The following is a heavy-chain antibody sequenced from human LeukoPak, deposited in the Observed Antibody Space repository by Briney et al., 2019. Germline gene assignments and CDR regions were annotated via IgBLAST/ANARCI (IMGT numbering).Heavy chain of an antibody. CDR3: ARGVAVAGLFAYYYYYMDV. CDR1: GYTFTSYD. V-gene: IGHV1-8*03. Sequence: ASVKVSCKASGYTFTSYDINWVRQATGQGLEWMGWMNPNSGNTGYAQTFQGRVTITRNTSTSTAYMELSSLRSEDTAVYYCARGVAVAGLFAYYYYYMDVWGKGTTVTVSS. J-gene: IGHJ6*03. D-gene: IGHD6-19*01. CDR2: MNPNSGNT.